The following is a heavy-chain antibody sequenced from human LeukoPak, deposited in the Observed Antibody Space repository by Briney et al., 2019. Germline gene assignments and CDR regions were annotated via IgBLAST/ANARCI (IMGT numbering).Heavy chain of an antibody. D-gene: IGHD2-8*01. CDR3: AKGGGHVMAHAFYV. Sequence: GRSLRLSFAASGFTFSSYGMHWVRQAPGKGLEWVAVISYDGSYKSYADSVKGRFTISRDNSKHTLYLQMNSLRAEDTAVYYCAKGGGHVMAHAFYVWGQGTMVTVSS. V-gene: IGHV3-30*18. J-gene: IGHJ3*01. CDR2: ISYDGSYK. CDR1: GFTFSSYG.